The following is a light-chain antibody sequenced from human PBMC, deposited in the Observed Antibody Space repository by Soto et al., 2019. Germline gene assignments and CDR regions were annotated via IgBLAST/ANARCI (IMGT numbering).Light chain of an antibody. Sequence: DIQMNQSPSTLSASVGDRVTITCRASQSISSWLAWYQQKPGKAPKLLIYKASSLECGVPSRFSGSGSGTEFALTISSLQPDDFATYYCQQYNSYSPLTFGGGTKVEIK. CDR3: QQYNSYSPLT. CDR1: QSISSW. CDR2: KAS. V-gene: IGKV1-5*03. J-gene: IGKJ4*01.